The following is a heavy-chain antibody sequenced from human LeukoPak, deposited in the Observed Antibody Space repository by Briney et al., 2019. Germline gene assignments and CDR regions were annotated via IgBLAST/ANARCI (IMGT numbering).Heavy chain of an antibody. Sequence: ASVTVSCKVSGYTLTELSMHWVRQAPGKGLEWMGGFDPEDGETIYAQKFQGRVTMTEDTSTDTAYMELSSLRSEDTAVYYCAGGSGSYGIRDAFDIWSQGTMVTVSS. V-gene: IGHV1-24*01. D-gene: IGHD3-10*01. J-gene: IGHJ3*02. CDR2: FDPEDGET. CDR1: GYTLTELS. CDR3: AGGSGSYGIRDAFDI.